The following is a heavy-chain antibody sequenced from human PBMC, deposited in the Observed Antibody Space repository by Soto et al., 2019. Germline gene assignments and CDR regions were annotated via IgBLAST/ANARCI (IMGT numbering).Heavy chain of an antibody. J-gene: IGHJ5*02. Sequence: QVQLVQSGAEVKKPGSSVKVSCKASGGTFSSYAISWVRQAPGQGLEWMGGIIPIFGTANYAQKFQGRVTITADESTSTAYMELSRLRSEDTAVYYCAREVEDHRSSSYGGWFDPWGQGTLVTVSS. V-gene: IGHV1-69*01. CDR3: AREVEDHRSSSYGGWFDP. CDR2: IIPIFGTA. D-gene: IGHD6-13*01. CDR1: GGTFSSYA.